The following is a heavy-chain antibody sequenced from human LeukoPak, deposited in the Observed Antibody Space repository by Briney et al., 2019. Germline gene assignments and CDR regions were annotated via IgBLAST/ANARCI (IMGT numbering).Heavy chain of an antibody. V-gene: IGHV1-2*02. D-gene: IGHD2-15*01. J-gene: IGHJ6*03. CDR1: GYTFTNYA. CDR2: INPNSGGT. CDR3: ARAHCSSGSCFSDYYYMDV. Sequence: GASVKVSCKASGYTFTNYAIHWVRQAPGQGLEWMGWINPNSGGTYYAQKFQGRVTMTRDTSISTAYMELSRLRSDDTAVYHCARAHCSSGSCFSDYYYMDVWGKGTTVTVSS.